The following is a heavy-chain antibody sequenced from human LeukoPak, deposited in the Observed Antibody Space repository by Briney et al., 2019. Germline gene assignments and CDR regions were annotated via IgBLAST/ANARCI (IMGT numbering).Heavy chain of an antibody. V-gene: IGHV4-59*01. CDR1: GGSISSYY. Sequence: SETLSLTCTVSGGSISSYYWGWIRQPPGKGLEWIGYIYYSGSTNYNPSLKSRVTISVDTSKNQFSLKLSSVTAADTAVYYCARSDIHYYYMDVWGKGTTVTVSS. J-gene: IGHJ6*03. CDR2: IYYSGST. CDR3: ARSDIHYYYMDV.